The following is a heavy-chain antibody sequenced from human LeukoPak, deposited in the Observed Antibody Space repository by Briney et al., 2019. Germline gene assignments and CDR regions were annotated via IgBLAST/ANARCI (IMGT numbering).Heavy chain of an antibody. CDR2: ISYDGSNK. J-gene: IGHJ4*02. CDR1: GFTFSSYA. D-gene: IGHD6-19*01. CDR3: ARDLAVAGKGS. V-gene: IGHV3-30-3*01. Sequence: GRSLRLSCEASGFTFSSYAMHWVRQAPGKGLEWVAVISYDGSNKYYADSVKGRFTISRDNSKNTLYRQMNSLRAEDTAVYYCARDLAVAGKGSWGQGTRVTVSS.